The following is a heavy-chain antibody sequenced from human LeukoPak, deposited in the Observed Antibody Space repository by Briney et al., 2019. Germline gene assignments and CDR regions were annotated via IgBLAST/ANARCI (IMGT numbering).Heavy chain of an antibody. J-gene: IGHJ3*02. CDR1: GFTFSSYG. CDR2: IWYDGSNK. Sequence: GSLRLSCAASGFTFSSYGMHWVRQAPGKGLEWVAVIWYDGSNKYYADSVKGRFTISRDNSKNTLYLQMNSLRAEDTAVYYCARGYDSSGYYPVAFDIWGQGTMVTVSS. CDR3: ARGYDSSGYYPVAFDI. D-gene: IGHD3-22*01. V-gene: IGHV3-33*01.